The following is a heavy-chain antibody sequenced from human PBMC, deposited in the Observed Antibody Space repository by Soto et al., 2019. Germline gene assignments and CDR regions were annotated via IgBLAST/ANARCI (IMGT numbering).Heavy chain of an antibody. V-gene: IGHV4-31*03. CDR2: IYYSGST. CDR1: GGSISSGGYY. Sequence: SETLSLTCTVSGGSISSGGYYWSWIRQHPGKGLEWIGYIYYSGSTYYNPSLKSRVTISVDTSKNQFSLKLSSVTAADTAVYYCARGGSGYDWWGVFDYWGQGTLVTVSS. CDR3: ARGGSGYDWWGVFDY. D-gene: IGHD5-12*01. J-gene: IGHJ4*02.